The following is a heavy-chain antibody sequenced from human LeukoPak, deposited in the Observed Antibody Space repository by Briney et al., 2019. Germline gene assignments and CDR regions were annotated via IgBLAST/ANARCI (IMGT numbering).Heavy chain of an antibody. Sequence: GGSLRLSCAASGFTFSSYDMHWVRQATGKGLEWVSAIGTAGDTYYPGSVKGRFTISRENAKNSLYLQMNSLRAGDTAVYYCARSIAVAGTPDAFDIWGQGTMVTVSS. CDR2: IGTAGDT. J-gene: IGHJ3*02. D-gene: IGHD6-19*01. CDR1: GFTFSSYD. V-gene: IGHV3-13*01. CDR3: ARSIAVAGTPDAFDI.